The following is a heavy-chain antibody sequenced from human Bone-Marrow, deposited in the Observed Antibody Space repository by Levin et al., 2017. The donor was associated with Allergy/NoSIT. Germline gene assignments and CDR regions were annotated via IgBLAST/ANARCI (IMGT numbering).Heavy chain of an antibody. CDR1: GYMFTSYG. D-gene: IGHD3-3*01. CDR3: ARGNYDFWSGYIYYYYYYTDV. CDR2: ITTYNGNT. J-gene: IGHJ6*03. V-gene: IGHV1-18*01. Sequence: GASVKVSCKASGYMFTSYGISWVRQAPGQGLEWMGWITTYNGNTTYAQNLQGRVTMTTDTSTSTAYMELRSLRSDDTAVYYCARGNYDFWSGYIYYYYYYTDVWGKGTTVTVSS.